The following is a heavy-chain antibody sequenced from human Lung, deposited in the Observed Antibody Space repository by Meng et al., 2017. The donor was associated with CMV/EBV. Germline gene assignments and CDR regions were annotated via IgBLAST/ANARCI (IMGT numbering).Heavy chain of an antibody. D-gene: IGHD6-19*01. J-gene: IGHJ4*02. CDR3: VKDRMSSSWYNFDH. V-gene: IGHV3-23*01. Sequence: GESLKISCAASGFTFSSYAMSWVRQAPGKGLEWVSAISGSGGSTYYADSVKGRFTISRDNAKNSVYLQMNSLRTDDTAFYFCVKDRMSSSWYNFDHWGQGTLVTVSS. CDR2: ISGSGGST. CDR1: GFTFSSYA.